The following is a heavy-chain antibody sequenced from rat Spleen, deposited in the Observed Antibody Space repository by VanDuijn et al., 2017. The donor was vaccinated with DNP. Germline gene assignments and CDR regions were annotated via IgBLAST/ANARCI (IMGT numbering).Heavy chain of an antibody. J-gene: IGHJ3*01. D-gene: IGHD1-4*01. CDR1: GFTFSDYY. Sequence: EVQLVASGGGLVQPGRSLKLSCAASGFTFSDYYMAWVRQAPAKGLEWVATISYNGGTPYYRDSVKGRFTISRDNAKSTLYLQMDSLRSEDTATYYCVGRPPPTRGPFDYWGQGTLVTVSS. V-gene: IGHV5-7*01. CDR3: VGRPPPTRGPFDY. CDR2: ISYNGGTP.